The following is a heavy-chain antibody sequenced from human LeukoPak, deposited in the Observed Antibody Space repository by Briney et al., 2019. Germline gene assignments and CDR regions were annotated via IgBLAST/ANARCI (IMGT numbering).Heavy chain of an antibody. J-gene: IGHJ4*02. V-gene: IGHV3-30*04. Sequence: GRSLRLSCAASGFTFSRNAMHWVRQAPGKGLEWVAVISYDGSTTYYSDSVKGRFTISRDNAKNSLYLQMNSLRVEDTAVYYCAKVAKYYYGSETYYFFEHWGQGTPVTASS. D-gene: IGHD3-10*01. CDR2: ISYDGSTT. CDR3: AKVAKYYYGSETYYFFEH. CDR1: GFTFSRNA.